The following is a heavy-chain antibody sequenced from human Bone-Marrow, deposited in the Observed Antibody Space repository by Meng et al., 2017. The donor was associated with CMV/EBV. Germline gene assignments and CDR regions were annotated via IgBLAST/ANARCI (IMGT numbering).Heavy chain of an antibody. CDR1: GGTFSSYA. CDR2: IIPIFGTA. J-gene: IGHJ6*02. CDR3: ARVTVVGTFWPNYYGMDV. V-gene: IGHV1-69*05. Sequence: SVKVSCKASGGTFSSYAISWVRQAPGQGLEWMGGIIPIFGTANYAQKFQGRVTITTDESTSTAYMELSSLRSEDTAVYYCARVTVVGTFWPNYYGMDVWGQGTTVTVSS. D-gene: IGHD6-19*01.